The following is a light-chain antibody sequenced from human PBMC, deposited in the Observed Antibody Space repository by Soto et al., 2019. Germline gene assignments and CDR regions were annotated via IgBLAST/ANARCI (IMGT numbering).Light chain of an antibody. CDR2: AAS. Sequence: DLQMTQSPSSLSASVGDRVTITCRASQSISTYLNWYQQKLGKAPKVLIYAASSLQSGVPSRFSGSGSGTDFTLTISSLQPEDFATYYCQQSYSTPYTFGQGTKLEIK. J-gene: IGKJ2*01. V-gene: IGKV1-39*01. CDR1: QSISTY. CDR3: QQSYSTPYT.